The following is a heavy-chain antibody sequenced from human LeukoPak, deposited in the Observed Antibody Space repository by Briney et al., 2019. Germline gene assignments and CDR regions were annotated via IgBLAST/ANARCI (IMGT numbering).Heavy chain of an antibody. CDR2: IIPIFGTA. CDR3: ASGRRIGYCSSTSCYAFDP. V-gene: IGHV1-69*05. J-gene: IGHJ5*02. Sequence: GSSVKVSCKASGGTFSSYAISWVRQAPGQGLEWMGGIIPIFGTANYAQKFQGRVTITTDESASTAYMELSSLRSEDTAVYYCASGRRIGYCSSTSCYAFDPWGQGTLVTVSS. CDR1: GGTFSSYA. D-gene: IGHD2-2*01.